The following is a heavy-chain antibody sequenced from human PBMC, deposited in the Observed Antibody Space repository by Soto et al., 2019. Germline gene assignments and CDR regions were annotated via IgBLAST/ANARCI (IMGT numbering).Heavy chain of an antibody. V-gene: IGHV1-18*01. Sequence: GASVKVSCKASGYTFTSYGISWVRQAPGQGLEWMGWISAHNGNKKYAQKVQGRVTMTTDTSTSTAYMELRSLRFDDTAVYYCAREPNYFDYWGQGTLVTVSS. CDR1: GYTFTSYG. CDR3: AREPNYFDY. CDR2: ISAHNGNK. J-gene: IGHJ4*02.